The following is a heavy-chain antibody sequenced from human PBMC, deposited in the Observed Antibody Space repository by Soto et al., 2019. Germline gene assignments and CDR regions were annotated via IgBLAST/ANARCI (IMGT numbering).Heavy chain of an antibody. D-gene: IGHD6-19*01. V-gene: IGHV3-23*01. J-gene: IGHJ1*01. CDR2: ISGSGGST. Sequence: GGSLRLSCAASGFTFSSYAMSWVRQAPGKGLEWVSAISGSGGSTYYADSVKGRFTISRDNSKNTLYLQMNSLRAEDTAVYYCAKDTTGTQWLVRSEYFQHWAQGTLVTVSS. CDR3: AKDTTGTQWLVRSEYFQH. CDR1: GFTFSSYA.